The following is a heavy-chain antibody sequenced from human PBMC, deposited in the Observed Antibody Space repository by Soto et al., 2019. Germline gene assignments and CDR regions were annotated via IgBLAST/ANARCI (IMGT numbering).Heavy chain of an antibody. CDR3: ARDPSEGRVGNWFES. Sequence: VQLVESGGGLGKPGGSLRLSCAASGFTFSRYGMNWVRQAPGKGLEWVSSISSSTSYVYYADSVKGRFSVSRDNAKKILYLEMYALRTEDTAVYYCARDPSEGRVGNWFESWGQGTLVTVSS. CDR2: ISSSTSYV. D-gene: IGHD2-2*01. V-gene: IGHV3-21*01. CDR1: GFTFSRYG. J-gene: IGHJ5*01.